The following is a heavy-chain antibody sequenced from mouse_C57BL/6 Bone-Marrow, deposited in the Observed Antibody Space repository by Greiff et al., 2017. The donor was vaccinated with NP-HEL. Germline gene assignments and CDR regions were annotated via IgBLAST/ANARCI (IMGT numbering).Heavy chain of an antibody. V-gene: IGHV5-16*01. CDR2: IHYDGSST. J-gene: IGHJ1*03. CDR3: ARDEGYFDV. CDR1: GFTFSDYY. Sequence: EVQLVESEGGLVQPGSSMKLSCTASGFTFSDYYMAWVRQVPEKGLEWVANIHYDGSSTYYLDSLKSRFIISRDNAKNILYLQMSSLKSEDTATYYCARDEGYFDVWGTGTTVTVSS.